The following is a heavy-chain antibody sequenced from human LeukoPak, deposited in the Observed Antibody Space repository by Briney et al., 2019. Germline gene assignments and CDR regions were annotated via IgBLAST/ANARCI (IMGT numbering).Heavy chain of an antibody. CDR2: INPNSGGT. CDR3: ARDHCSSTSCYVWFVP. D-gene: IGHD2-2*01. CDR1: GYTFTGYY. V-gene: IGHV1-2*06. Sequence: GASVKVSCKASGYTFTGYYMHWVRQAPGQGLEWMGRINPNSGGTNYAQKFQGRVTMTRDTSISTAYMELSRPRSDDTAVYYCARDHCSSTSCYVWFVPWGQGTLVTVSS. J-gene: IGHJ5*02.